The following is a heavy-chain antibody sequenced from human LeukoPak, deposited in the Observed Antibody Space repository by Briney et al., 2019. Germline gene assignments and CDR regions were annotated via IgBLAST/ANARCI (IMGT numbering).Heavy chain of an antibody. J-gene: IGHJ6*02. V-gene: IGHV1-18*01. Sequence: ASVKVSCKASGYTFTSYGISWVRQAPGQGLEWMGWISAYNGNTNYAQKPQGRVTMTTDTSTSTAYMELRSLRSDDTAVYYCARGITIFGVVIPSYYYYYGMDVWGQGTTVTVSS. CDR1: GYTFTSYG. CDR2: ISAYNGNT. CDR3: ARGITIFGVVIPSYYYYYGMDV. D-gene: IGHD3-3*01.